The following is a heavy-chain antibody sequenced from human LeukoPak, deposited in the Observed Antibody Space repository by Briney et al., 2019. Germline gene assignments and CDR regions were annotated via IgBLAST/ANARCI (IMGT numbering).Heavy chain of an antibody. J-gene: IGHJ4*02. CDR2: IWHDGSDE. CDR3: AKGGGELGSGSLDY. V-gene: IGHV3-30*02. D-gene: IGHD3-10*01. Sequence: GGSLRLSCAASKFIFSDYGMHWVRQAPGKGLEWVVFIWHDGSDEYYADSVKGRLTISRDNSKNTLYLQMNSLTTEDTAVYYCAKGGGELGSGSLDYWGQGTLVTVSS. CDR1: KFIFSDYG.